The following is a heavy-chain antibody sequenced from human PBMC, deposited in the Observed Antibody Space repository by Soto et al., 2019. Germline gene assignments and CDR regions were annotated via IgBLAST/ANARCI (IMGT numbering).Heavy chain of an antibody. V-gene: IGHV3-48*02. Sequence: PGGYLRLSCVASGFTFSSYSMDWVRQAPGKGLEWVSFITSDTSAIHYADSVKGRFTISRDNARNSLYLQMNSLRDEDTAVYYCVRDWPYSSRPEVSGLDVWGHWPTVTVSS. D-gene: IGHD6-13*01. CDR1: GFTFSSYS. CDR3: VRDWPYSSRPEVSGLDV. J-gene: IGHJ6*02. CDR2: ITSDTSAI.